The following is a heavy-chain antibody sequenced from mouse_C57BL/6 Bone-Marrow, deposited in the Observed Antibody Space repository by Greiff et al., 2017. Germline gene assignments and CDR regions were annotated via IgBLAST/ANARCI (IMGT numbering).Heavy chain of an antibody. CDR3: ARLYYDYDGFAY. D-gene: IGHD2-4*01. J-gene: IGHJ3*01. Sequence: VQLQQSGAELARPGASVKMSCKASGYTFTSYTMHWVKQRPGQGLEWIGYINPSSGYTKYNQKFKDKATLNADKSSSTAYMQLSSLTSEDSAVYYCARLYYDYDGFAYWGQGTLVTVSA. CDR2: INPSSGYT. V-gene: IGHV1-4*01. CDR1: GYTFTSYT.